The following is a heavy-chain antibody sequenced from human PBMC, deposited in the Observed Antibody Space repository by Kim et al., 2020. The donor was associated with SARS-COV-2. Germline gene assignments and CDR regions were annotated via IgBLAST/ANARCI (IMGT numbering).Heavy chain of an antibody. Sequence: SETLSLTCTVSGGSISSYYWSWIRQPPGKGLEWIGYIYYSGSTNYNPSLKSRVTISVDTSKNQFSLKLSSVTAADTAVYYCAGGDSSSNWGQGTLVTVSS. CDR1: GGSISSYY. J-gene: IGHJ4*02. D-gene: IGHD6-6*01. V-gene: IGHV4-59*13. CDR2: IYYSGST. CDR3: AGGDSSSN.